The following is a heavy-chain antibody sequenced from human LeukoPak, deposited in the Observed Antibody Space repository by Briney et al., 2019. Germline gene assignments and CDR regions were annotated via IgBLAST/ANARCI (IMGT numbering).Heavy chain of an antibody. D-gene: IGHD3-22*01. CDR3: AKDLYDSSGFVGWFDP. Sequence: PGGSLRLSCAASGFTFSSYAMSWVRQAPGKGLEWVSAISGSGGSTYYADSVKGRFTISRDNSKNTLYLQMNSLRAGDTAVYYCAKDLYDSSGFVGWFDPWGQGTLVTVSS. CDR2: ISGSGGST. J-gene: IGHJ5*02. CDR1: GFTFSSYA. V-gene: IGHV3-23*01.